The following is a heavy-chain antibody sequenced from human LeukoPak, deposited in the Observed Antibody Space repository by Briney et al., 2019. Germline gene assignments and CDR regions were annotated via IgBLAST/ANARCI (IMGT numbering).Heavy chain of an antibody. Sequence: PGGSLRLSCAASGVTFSSYWMSWVRQAPGKGLEWVANIKQDGSEKYYVDSVKGRFTISRDNAKNSLYLQMNSLRAEDTAVYYCARSPPPRYGAPHYFDYWGQGTLVTVSS. J-gene: IGHJ4*02. V-gene: IGHV3-7*01. CDR2: IKQDGSEK. D-gene: IGHD1-1*01. CDR3: ARSPPPRYGAPHYFDY. CDR1: GVTFSSYW.